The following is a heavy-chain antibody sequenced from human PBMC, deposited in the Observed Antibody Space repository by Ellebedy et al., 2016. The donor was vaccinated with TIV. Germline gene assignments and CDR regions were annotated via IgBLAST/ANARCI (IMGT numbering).Heavy chain of an antibody. CDR3: AAGNRTY. V-gene: IGHV3-30*14. Sequence: GGSLRLSXAASGFIFSAYPIHWVRQAPGKGLEWVAFISYDGRNAEYADSVKGRFTISRDNSKNTLYLQMNSLRAEDTAVYYCAAGNRTYWGQGTLVTVSS. D-gene: IGHD1-14*01. CDR2: ISYDGRNA. J-gene: IGHJ4*02. CDR1: GFIFSAYP.